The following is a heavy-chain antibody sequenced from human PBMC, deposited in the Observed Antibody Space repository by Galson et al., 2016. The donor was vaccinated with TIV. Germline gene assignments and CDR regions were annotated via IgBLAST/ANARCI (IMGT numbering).Heavy chain of an antibody. D-gene: IGHD5-12*01. J-gene: IGHJ2*01. CDR2: INPNSGST. Sequence: SVKVSCKASGYTFTGYFMHWVRQAPGQGLEWMGWINPNSGSTNYAQKFQGRVTMTRDTSISTAYMELSSLISDDTAMYFCARAPTLIVATIYWYFDLWGRGTLVTVSS. CDR3: ARAPTLIVATIYWYFDL. CDR1: GYTFTGYF. V-gene: IGHV1-2*02.